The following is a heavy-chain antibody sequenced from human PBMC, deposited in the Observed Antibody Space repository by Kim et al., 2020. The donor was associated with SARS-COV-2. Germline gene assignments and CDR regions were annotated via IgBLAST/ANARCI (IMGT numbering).Heavy chain of an antibody. D-gene: IGHD3-22*01. V-gene: IGHV3-23*01. CDR1: GFTFSSYA. CDR3: AKSAYYYDSSGYYRPPYYFDY. Sequence: GGSLRLSCAASGFTFSSYAMSWVRQAPGKGLEWVSAISGSGGSTYYADSVKGRFTISRDNSKNTLYLQMNSLIAEDTAVYYCAKSAYYYDSSGYYRPPYYFDYWGQGTLVTVSS. J-gene: IGHJ4*02. CDR2: ISGSGGST.